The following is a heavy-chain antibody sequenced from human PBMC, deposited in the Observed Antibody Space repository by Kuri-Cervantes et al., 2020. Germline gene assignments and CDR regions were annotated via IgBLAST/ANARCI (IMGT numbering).Heavy chain of an antibody. D-gene: IGHD3-10*01. CDR3: AKQVYYGSGSYSHYYGMDV. V-gene: IGHV3-23*01. CDR1: GFTFSSYA. J-gene: IGHJ6*02. CDR2: ISGSGGST. Sequence: GESLKISWAASGFTFSSYAMSWVRQAPGKGLEWVSAISGSGGSTYYADSVKGRFTISRDNSKNTLYMQMNSLRAEDTAVYYCAKQVYYGSGSYSHYYGMDVWGQGTTVTVSS.